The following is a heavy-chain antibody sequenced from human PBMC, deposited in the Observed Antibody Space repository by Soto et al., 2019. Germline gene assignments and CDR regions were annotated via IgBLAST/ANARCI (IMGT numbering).Heavy chain of an antibody. CDR3: ARGTILNYVPDRYFDP. D-gene: IGHD1-7*01. V-gene: IGHV4-31*03. Sequence: SETLSLTCTVSGGSISSGGYYWSWIRQHPGKGLEWIGYIYYSGSTYYNPSLKSRVTISVDTSKNQFSLKLSSVTAADTAVYYCARGTILNYVPDRYFDPWGQGTLVTVSS. CDR2: IYYSGST. J-gene: IGHJ5*02. CDR1: GGSISSGGYY.